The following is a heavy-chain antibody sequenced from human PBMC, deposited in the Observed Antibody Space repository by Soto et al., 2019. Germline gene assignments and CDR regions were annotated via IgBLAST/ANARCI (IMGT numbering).Heavy chain of an antibody. CDR2: ISSSSSAI. V-gene: IGHV3-48*01. CDR3: ARAPAATVTTPVRWFDR. J-gene: IGHJ5*02. Sequence: EVQLVESGGGLVQPGGSLRLSCAASGFTFSSNSMNWVRQAPGKGLEWVSYISSSSSAIYYADSVKGRFTISRDNAKNSLYLQMNSLRADDSAVYYCARAPAATVTTPVRWFDRWGQGTLVTVSS. D-gene: IGHD4-17*01. CDR1: GFTFSSNS.